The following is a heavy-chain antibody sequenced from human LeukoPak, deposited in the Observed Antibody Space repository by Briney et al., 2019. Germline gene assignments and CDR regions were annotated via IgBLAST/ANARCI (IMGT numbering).Heavy chain of an antibody. Sequence: SETLSLTCTVSGYSISSGYYWGWIRQPPGKGLEWIGSIYHSGTTYYNSSFKSRVTISVDTSKNQFSLKLSSVTAADTAVYYCAGGPRFLWTGERWGQGTQVTVSS. V-gene: IGHV4-38-2*02. CDR1: GYSISSGYY. D-gene: IGHD3-10*01. CDR3: AGGPRFLWTGER. J-gene: IGHJ4*02. CDR2: IYHSGTT.